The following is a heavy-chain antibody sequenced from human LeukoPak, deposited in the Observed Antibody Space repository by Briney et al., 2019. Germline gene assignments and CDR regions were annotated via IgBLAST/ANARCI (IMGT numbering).Heavy chain of an antibody. Sequence: ASVKVSCKASGYTFTSYDINWVRQATGQGLEWMGWMNPNSGNTGYAQKFQGRVTMTRNTSISTAYMELSSLRSEDTAVYYCARAVCSSTGCYTFWFDPWGQGTLVTVSS. CDR1: GYTFTSYD. CDR2: MNPNSGNT. D-gene: IGHD2-2*02. V-gene: IGHV1-8*01. CDR3: ARAVCSSTGCYTFWFDP. J-gene: IGHJ5*02.